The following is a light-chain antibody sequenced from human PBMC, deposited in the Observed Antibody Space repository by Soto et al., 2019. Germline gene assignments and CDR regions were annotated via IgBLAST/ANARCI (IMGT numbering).Light chain of an antibody. Sequence: DIQMTQSPCSVSASVGDRVTITCRASQTLSNYLTCFQQKPGKVPKVLIYGASTLQSGGPSRFSGSGSGAEFTLTISSLQPEDFATYYCQQSFSPLLTFGGGTKVDI. CDR3: QQSFSPLLT. J-gene: IGKJ4*01. CDR1: QTLSNY. V-gene: IGKV1-39*01. CDR2: GAS.